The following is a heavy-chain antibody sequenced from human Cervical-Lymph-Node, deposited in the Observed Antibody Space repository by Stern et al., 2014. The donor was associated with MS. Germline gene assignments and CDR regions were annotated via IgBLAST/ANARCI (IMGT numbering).Heavy chain of an antibody. D-gene: IGHD6-19*01. J-gene: IGHJ6*02. CDR2: INPSGGST. CDR1: GYSFTSYY. Sequence: QVQLVESGAEVKNPGASVKVSCKASGYSFTSYYIHWVRQAPGQGLEGMGIINPSGGSTSYAQKVQGRVTMTRDTSTSTVYMDLSSLRSEDTAMYYCAREVAGHRLGMMDVWGQGTTVTVSS. V-gene: IGHV1-46*01. CDR3: AREVAGHRLGMMDV.